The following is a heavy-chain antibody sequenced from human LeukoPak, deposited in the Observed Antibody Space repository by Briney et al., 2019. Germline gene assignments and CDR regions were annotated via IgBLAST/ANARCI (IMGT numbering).Heavy chain of an antibody. V-gene: IGHV4-30-4*01. CDR3: TRGAKGDYGDYRADDAFDI. CDR2: IYYSGST. CDR1: GGSISSGEYY. Sequence: SETLSLTCTVSGGSISSGEYYWSWIRQPPGKGLEWIGYIYYSGSTYYNPSLKSRVTISVDTSKNQFSLKLSSVTAADTAVYYCTRGAKGDYGDYRADDAFDIWGQGTMVTVSS. J-gene: IGHJ3*02. D-gene: IGHD4-17*01.